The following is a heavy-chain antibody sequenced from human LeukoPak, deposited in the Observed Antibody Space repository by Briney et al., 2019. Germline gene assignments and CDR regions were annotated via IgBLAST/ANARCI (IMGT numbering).Heavy chain of an antibody. V-gene: IGHV3-48*04. CDR3: ARSYGSGSYYIRY. J-gene: IGHJ4*02. CDR1: GFTFSSYS. D-gene: IGHD3-10*01. CDR2: ISSSSSTI. Sequence: GGSLRLSCAASGFTFSSYSMNWVRQAPGKGLEWVSYISSSSSTIYYADSVKGRFTISRDNAKNSLYLQMNSLRAEDTAVYYCARSYGSGSYYIRYWGQGTLVSVSS.